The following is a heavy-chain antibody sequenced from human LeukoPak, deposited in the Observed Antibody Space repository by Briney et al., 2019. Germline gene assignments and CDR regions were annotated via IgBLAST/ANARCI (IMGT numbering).Heavy chain of an antibody. V-gene: IGHV3-11*05. CDR3: ARVPLSRCSSGECFPTFCS. CDR1: GFTFSDHY. Sequence: GGCLRLSCAASGFTFSDHYIKSIRQAPGKGLEWDSYISSRSSHTKYADTGKGRFTISRDNARNSLCLKMNSMIAEDTAVYYCARVPLSRCSSGECFPTFCSWGQGILVTVSS. J-gene: IGHJ1*01. D-gene: IGHD3-22*01. CDR2: ISSRSSHT.